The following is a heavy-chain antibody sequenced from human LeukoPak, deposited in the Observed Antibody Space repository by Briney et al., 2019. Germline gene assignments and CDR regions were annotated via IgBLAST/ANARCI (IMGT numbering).Heavy chain of an antibody. CDR3: VRDPIRGPPDYFDY. CDR1: GFAFSNYP. V-gene: IGHV3-30-3*01. Sequence: PGRSLRLSCAASGFAFSNYPMHWVRQAPGKGLEWVAVTSPDESHKYYADSVQGRFTISRDNSRSTLYVQMDSLRVEDTAIYYRVRDPIRGPPDYFDYWGQGTLVTVSS. CDR2: TSPDESHK. D-gene: IGHD1-14*01. J-gene: IGHJ4*02.